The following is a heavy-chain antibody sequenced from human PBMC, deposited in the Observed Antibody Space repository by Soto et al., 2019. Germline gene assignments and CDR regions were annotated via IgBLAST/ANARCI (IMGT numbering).Heavy chain of an antibody. Sequence: GGSLRLSCAASGFTFSSYAMSWVRQAPGKGLEWVSAISGSSSNTYYADSVKGRFTISRDNAKNSLYLQMNSLRAEDTAVYYCARDTGYDFWSGFGNMDVWGKGTTVTVSS. CDR3: ARDTGYDFWSGFGNMDV. V-gene: IGHV3-21*01. D-gene: IGHD3-3*01. J-gene: IGHJ6*03. CDR1: GFTFSSYA. CDR2: ISGSSSNT.